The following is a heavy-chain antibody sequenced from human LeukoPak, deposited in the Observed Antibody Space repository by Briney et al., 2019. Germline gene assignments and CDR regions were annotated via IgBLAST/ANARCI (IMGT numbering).Heavy chain of an antibody. CDR2: IYYSGST. Sequence: SETLSLTCTVSGGSISSYYWSWIRQPPGKGLEWIGYIYYSGSTYYNPSLKSRVTISVDTSKNQFSLKLSSVTVADTAVYYCARDSDDYGDEGGYYFDYWGQGTLVTVSS. D-gene: IGHD4-17*01. CDR1: GGSISSYY. CDR3: ARDSDDYGDEGGYYFDY. J-gene: IGHJ4*02. V-gene: IGHV4-59*12.